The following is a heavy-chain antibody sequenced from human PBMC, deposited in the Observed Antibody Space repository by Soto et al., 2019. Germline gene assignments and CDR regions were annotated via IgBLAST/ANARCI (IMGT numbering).Heavy chain of an antibody. Sequence: GGSLRLSCAASGFTVSSNYMSWVRQAPGKGLEWVSVIYSGGSTYYADSVKGRFTISRDNSKNTLYLQMNSLRAEDTAVYYCARDSVVATISGYYYSMDVWGQGTTVTVSS. D-gene: IGHD5-12*01. J-gene: IGHJ6*02. CDR1: GFTVSSNY. CDR2: IYSGGST. V-gene: IGHV3-53*01. CDR3: ARDSVVATISGYYYSMDV.